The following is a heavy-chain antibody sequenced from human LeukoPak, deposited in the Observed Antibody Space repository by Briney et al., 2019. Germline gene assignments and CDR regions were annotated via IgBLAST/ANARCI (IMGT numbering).Heavy chain of an antibody. V-gene: IGHV4-39*07. D-gene: IGHD3-10*01. CDR3: ARGGGSGSYHMYYYYYYMDV. Sequence: SETLSLTCTVSGGSISSSNFYWGWIRQPPGKGLEWIGSIYYSGSTYYNPSLKSRVSISVDTSKNQFSLKLSSVTAADTAVYYCARGGGSGSYHMYYYYYYMDVWGKGTTVTVSS. J-gene: IGHJ6*03. CDR2: IYYSGST. CDR1: GGSISSSNFY.